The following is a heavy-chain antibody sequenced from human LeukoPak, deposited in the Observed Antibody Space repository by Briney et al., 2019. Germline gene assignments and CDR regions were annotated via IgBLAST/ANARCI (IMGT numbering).Heavy chain of an antibody. CDR2: ISGSGGST. J-gene: IGHJ4*02. D-gene: IGHD3-10*01. CDR3: AKYYLWFGEHDY. V-gene: IGHV3-23*01. CDR1: GFTFSSYG. Sequence: GGSLRLSCAASGFTFSSYGMSWVRQAPGKGLEWVSAISGSGGSTYYADSVKGRFTISRDNSKNTLYLQMNSLRAEDTAVYYCAKYYLWFGEHDYWGQGTLVTVSS.